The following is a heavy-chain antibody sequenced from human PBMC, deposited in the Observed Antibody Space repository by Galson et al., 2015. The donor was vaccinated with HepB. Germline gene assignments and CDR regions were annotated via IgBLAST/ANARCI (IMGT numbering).Heavy chain of an antibody. J-gene: IGHJ4*02. Sequence: SVKVSCKASGYTFISYAITWVRQAPGQGLEWMGGIIPIFGTANYAQKFQGRVTITADESTSTAYMELSSLRSEDTAVYYCARDSHDYGDHYFDYWGQGTLVTVSS. CDR1: GYTFISYA. D-gene: IGHD4-17*01. CDR3: ARDSHDYGDHYFDY. CDR2: IIPIFGTA. V-gene: IGHV1-69*13.